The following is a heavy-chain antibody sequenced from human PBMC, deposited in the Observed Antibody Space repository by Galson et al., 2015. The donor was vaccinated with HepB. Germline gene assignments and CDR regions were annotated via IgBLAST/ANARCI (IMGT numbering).Heavy chain of an antibody. CDR1: GHSISNRDW. D-gene: IGHD1-26*01. CDR2: MHSSGST. V-gene: IGHV4-28*01. CDR3: ARNSGSYWWYFDS. J-gene: IGHJ4*02. Sequence: ETLSLTCAVSGHSISNRDWWGWIRQPPGKELEWIGNMHSSGSTYYSPSFRSRITMSVDTSKNQFSLKLKSVTAVDTAVYYCARNSGSYWWYFDSWGQGTLVTVSS.